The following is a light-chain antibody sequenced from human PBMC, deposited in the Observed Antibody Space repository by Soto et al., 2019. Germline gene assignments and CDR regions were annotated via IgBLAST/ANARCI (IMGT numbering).Light chain of an antibody. V-gene: IGLV2-14*01. J-gene: IGLJ1*01. CDR3: SSYTSRSYV. CDR1: SSDVGDYNY. Sequence: QSVLTQPASVSGSPGQSITISCTGTSSDVGDYNYVSCYQLHPGKAPKVMIYEVSNRPSGISNRFSGSKSGNTASLTISGLQAEDEADYYCSSYTSRSYVFGTGTKVTVL. CDR2: EVS.